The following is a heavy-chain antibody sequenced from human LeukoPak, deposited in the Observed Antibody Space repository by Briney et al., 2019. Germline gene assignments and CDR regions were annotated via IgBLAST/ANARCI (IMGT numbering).Heavy chain of an antibody. CDR1: GGTFSSYA. J-gene: IGHJ4*02. CDR2: IIPIFGTS. CDR3: ARASRETRYFDWKYYFDY. D-gene: IGHD3-9*01. V-gene: IGHV1-69*06. Sequence: SVKVSCKASGGTFSSYAISWVRQAPGQGLEWMGGIIPIFGTSNYAQKFQGRVTITADKSTSTAYMELSSLRAEDTAVYYCARASRETRYFDWKYYFDYWGQGTLVTVSS.